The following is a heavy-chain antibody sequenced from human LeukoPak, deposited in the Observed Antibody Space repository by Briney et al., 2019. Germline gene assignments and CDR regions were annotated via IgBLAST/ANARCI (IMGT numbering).Heavy chain of an antibody. D-gene: IGHD6-13*01. CDR2: IYTSGST. V-gene: IGHV4-4*07. CDR1: GGSISSYY. CDR3: ARQYSSSWYLDD. Sequence: PSETLSLTCTVSGGSISSYYWSWIRQPAGKGLEWIGRIYTSGSTNYNPSLKSRVTISVDKSKNQFSLKLSSVTAADTAVYYCARQYSSSWYLDDWGQATLVTVSS. J-gene: IGHJ4*02.